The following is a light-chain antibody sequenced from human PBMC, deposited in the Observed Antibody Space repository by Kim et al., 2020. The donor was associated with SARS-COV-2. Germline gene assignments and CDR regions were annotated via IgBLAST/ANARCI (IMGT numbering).Light chain of an antibody. Sequence: PGNAVTISCTRSSGGIASNYVQCQLQPPASAPTSVTYEDNHRPAGVADRFSGSIDSSSSSGSLPNSGLETRYEAFYYCQAYDSAYVFGTGTKVTV. V-gene: IGLV6-57*03. J-gene: IGLJ1*01. CDR2: EDN. CDR3: QAYDSAYV. CDR1: SGGIASNY.